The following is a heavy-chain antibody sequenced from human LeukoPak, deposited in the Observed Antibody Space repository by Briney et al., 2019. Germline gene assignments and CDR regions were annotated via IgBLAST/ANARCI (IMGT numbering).Heavy chain of an antibody. CDR3: AKGELPFDS. V-gene: IGHV3-30*18. CDR2: ISYDGSNK. CDR1: GFTFSSYG. Sequence: GRSLTLSCAASGFTFSSYGMHWVRQAPGKGLEWVAFISYDGSNKYYADSVKGRFTISRDNSKNTLYRQMNSLRAEDTAVYYCAKGELPFDSWGQGNLVTVSS. D-gene: IGHD1-26*01. J-gene: IGHJ4*02.